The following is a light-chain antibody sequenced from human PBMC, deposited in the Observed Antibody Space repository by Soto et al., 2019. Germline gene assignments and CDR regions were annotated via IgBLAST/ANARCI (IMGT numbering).Light chain of an antibody. CDR3: QQYYTTPRT. Sequence: DVVMTQSPDSLTVSLGERATINCKSNQSVLYSSNNKNYLSWYQQKPVQPPKLLIHWASTRESVVPDRFSGSGSGTDVTLTISSLQAEDVAVYYCQQYYTTPRTFGQGTRVEIK. CDR1: QSVLYSSNNKNY. V-gene: IGKV4-1*01. CDR2: WAS. J-gene: IGKJ1*01.